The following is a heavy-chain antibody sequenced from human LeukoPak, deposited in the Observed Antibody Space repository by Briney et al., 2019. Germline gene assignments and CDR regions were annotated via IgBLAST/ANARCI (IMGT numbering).Heavy chain of an antibody. Sequence: SQTLSLTCAISGDSVPSNSAAWNWIRQSPSRSLVWLGRTYYRSKWYNDYAVSVKSRITINPDTSKNQFSLQLNSVTPEDTAVYYCARTRMVRESAYYGMDVWGQGTTVTVSS. D-gene: IGHD3-10*01. CDR1: GDSVPSNSAA. CDR2: TYYRSKWYN. J-gene: IGHJ6*02. CDR3: ARTRMVRESAYYGMDV. V-gene: IGHV6-1*01.